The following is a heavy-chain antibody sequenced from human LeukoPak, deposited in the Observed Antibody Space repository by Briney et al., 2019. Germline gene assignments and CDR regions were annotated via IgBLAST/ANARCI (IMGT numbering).Heavy chain of an antibody. CDR2: ITGSSGTT. J-gene: IGHJ4*02. V-gene: IGHV3-23*01. Sequence: PGGSLRLSCAASGFTFSSYAMSWVRQAPGKGLEWVSGITGSSGTTDHADSVKGRFTISRDNSKNTLFLQMNSLRVEDTALYYCARAYGSSGYYQLPIDYWGQGTLVTVSS. D-gene: IGHD3-22*01. CDR3: ARAYGSSGYYQLPIDY. CDR1: GFTFSSYA.